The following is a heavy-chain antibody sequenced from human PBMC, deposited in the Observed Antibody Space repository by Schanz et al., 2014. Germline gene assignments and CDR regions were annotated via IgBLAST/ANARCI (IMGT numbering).Heavy chain of an antibody. CDR2: ISSSGSYI. CDR3: PTETLDY. CDR1: GFAFSAYS. Sequence: EVQLVESGGGLVQPGGSLRLSCAASGFAFSAYSMNWVRQAPGKGLEWVSSISSSGSYIYFPDSVKGRFTISRDNAKNSLYLQMNSLRAEDTAVYYCPTETLDYWGQGTLVTVSS. J-gene: IGHJ4*02. V-gene: IGHV3-21*01.